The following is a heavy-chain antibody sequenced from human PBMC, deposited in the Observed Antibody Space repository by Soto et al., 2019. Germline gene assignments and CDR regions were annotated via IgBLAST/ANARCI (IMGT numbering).Heavy chain of an antibody. CDR3: ARAPRIAARRDHYYYYGMDV. J-gene: IGHJ6*02. CDR1: GGTFSSYA. D-gene: IGHD6-6*01. V-gene: IGHV1-69*12. CDR2: IIPIFGTA. Sequence: QVQLVQSGAEVKKPGSSVKVSCKASGGTFSSYAISWVRQAPGQGLEWMGGIIPIFGTANYAQKFQGRVTITADESTSTAYMELSSLRSEDTAVYYCARAPRIAARRDHYYYYGMDVWGQGTTVTVSS.